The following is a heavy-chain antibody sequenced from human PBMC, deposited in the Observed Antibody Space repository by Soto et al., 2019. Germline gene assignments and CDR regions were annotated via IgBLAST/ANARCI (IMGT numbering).Heavy chain of an antibody. Sequence: GGSLRLSCAASGFTFSSYAMSWVRQAPGKGLEWVSAISGSGGSTYYADSVKGRFTISRDNSKNTLYLQMNSLRAEDTAVYYCAKDTPRSYYGDYWAGEYYYYGMDVWGQGTTVTVSS. D-gene: IGHD4-17*01. CDR1: GFTFSSYA. CDR2: ISGSGGST. CDR3: AKDTPRSYYGDYWAGEYYYYGMDV. V-gene: IGHV3-23*01. J-gene: IGHJ6*02.